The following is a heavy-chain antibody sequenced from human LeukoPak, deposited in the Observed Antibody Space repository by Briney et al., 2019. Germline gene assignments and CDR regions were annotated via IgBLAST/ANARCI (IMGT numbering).Heavy chain of an antibody. CDR1: GFTFSSYW. CDR3: ARDGYGGNSEQVCWFDP. Sequence: GGSLRLSCAASGFTFSSYWMHWVRQAPGKGLVWVSRINSDGSSTSYADSVKGRFTISRDNAKNTLYLQMNSLRAEDTAVYYCARDGYGGNSEQVCWFDPWGQGTLVTVSS. CDR2: INSDGSST. D-gene: IGHD4-23*01. J-gene: IGHJ5*02. V-gene: IGHV3-74*01.